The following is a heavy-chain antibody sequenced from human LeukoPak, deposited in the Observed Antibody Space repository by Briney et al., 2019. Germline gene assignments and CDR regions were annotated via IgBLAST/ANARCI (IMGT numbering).Heavy chain of an antibody. Sequence: TGGSLRLSCAASGFTFSTYAMNWVRQAPGKGLEWVSGISDSGGGTYYADSVRGRFTISRDNSKNTLYLQMNSLKTEDTAIYYCVASIINPSNYWGQGTLVTVSS. CDR2: ISDSGGGT. D-gene: IGHD3-10*01. V-gene: IGHV3-23*01. CDR1: GFTFSTYA. CDR3: VASIINPSNY. J-gene: IGHJ4*02.